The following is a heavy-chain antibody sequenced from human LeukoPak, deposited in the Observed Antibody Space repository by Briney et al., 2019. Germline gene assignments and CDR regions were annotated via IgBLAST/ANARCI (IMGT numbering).Heavy chain of an antibody. Sequence: LSLTCTVSGGSISSGSYYWSWVRQAPGKGLEWVSAISGSGGSTYYADSVKGRFTISRDNSKNTLYLQMNSLRAEDTAVYYCAGNRVVGANGDYWGQGTLVTVSS. CDR1: GGSISSGSYY. J-gene: IGHJ4*02. CDR2: ISGSGGST. V-gene: IGHV3-23*01. CDR3: AGNRVVGANGDY. D-gene: IGHD1-26*01.